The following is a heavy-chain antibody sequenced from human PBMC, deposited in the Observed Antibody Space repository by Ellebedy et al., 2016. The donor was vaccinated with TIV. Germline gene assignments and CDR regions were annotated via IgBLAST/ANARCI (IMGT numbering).Heavy chain of an antibody. CDR1: GFTFSNAW. V-gene: IGHV3-15*07. Sequence: PGGSLRLSCAASGFTFSNAWMNWVRQAPGKGLEWVGRLKRKTDGGTTDYAAPVKGRFTISRDDSKNTLYLQMNSLKTEDTAVYYCTTELAYYYYGMDVWGQGTTVTVSS. D-gene: IGHD1-1*01. CDR2: LKRKTDGGTT. CDR3: TTELAYYYYGMDV. J-gene: IGHJ6*02.